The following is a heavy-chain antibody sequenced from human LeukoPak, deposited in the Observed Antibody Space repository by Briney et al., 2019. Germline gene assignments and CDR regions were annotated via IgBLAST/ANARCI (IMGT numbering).Heavy chain of an antibody. D-gene: IGHD3-10*01. CDR1: SGSSVVTT. CDR2: FNHSVGT. Sequence: PSETLSLTCSVYSGSSVVTTGAGSASPQGRGWSGLGEFNHSVGTNYDPSLKSRVTMSLDTSKNQFSLKLSSVTAADTAVYYCARCHTRITMLRGSRSAYYFDYWGQGTLVTVPS. CDR3: ARCHTRITMLRGSRSAYYFDY. J-gene: IGHJ4*02. V-gene: IGHV4-34*01.